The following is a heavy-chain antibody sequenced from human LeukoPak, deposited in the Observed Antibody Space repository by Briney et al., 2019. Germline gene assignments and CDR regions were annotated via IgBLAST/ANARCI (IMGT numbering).Heavy chain of an antibody. CDR1: GFTFSSYG. CDR3: ARDLEEGSSGWLYYYYYGMGV. V-gene: IGHV3-33*01. CDR2: IWYDGSNK. J-gene: IGHJ6*04. D-gene: IGHD6-19*01. Sequence: GRSLRLSCAASGFTFSSYGMHWVRQAPGKGLEWVAVIWYDGSNKYYADSVKGRFTISRDNSKNTLYLQMNSLRAEDTAVYYCARDLEEGSSGWLYYYYYGMGVWGKGTTVTVSS.